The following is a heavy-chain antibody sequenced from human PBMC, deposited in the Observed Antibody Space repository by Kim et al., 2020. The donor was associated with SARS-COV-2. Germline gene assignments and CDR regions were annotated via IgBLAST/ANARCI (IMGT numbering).Heavy chain of an antibody. J-gene: IGHJ5*02. V-gene: IGHV5-51*01. CDR1: GYSFTSYW. CDR3: ARQASNYVAKFFGEGMGYNWFDP. CDR2: IYPGDSDT. Sequence: GESLKISCKGSGYSFTSYWIGWVRQMPGKGLEWMGIIYPGDSDTRYSPSFQGQVTISADKSISTAYLQWSSLKASDTAMYYCARQASNYVAKFFGEGMGYNWFDPWGQGTLVTVSS. D-gene: IGHD4-4*01.